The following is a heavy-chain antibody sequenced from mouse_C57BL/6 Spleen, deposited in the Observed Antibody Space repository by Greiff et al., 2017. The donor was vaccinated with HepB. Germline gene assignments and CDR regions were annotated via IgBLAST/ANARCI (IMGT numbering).Heavy chain of an antibody. Sequence: QVQLQQPGAELVKPGASVKLSCKASGYTFTSYWMHWVKQRPGRGLEWIGRIDPNSGGTKYNEKFKSKATLTVDKPSSTAYMQLSSLTSEDSAVYYCARSRELRTTVVATGYFDYWGQGTTLTVSS. V-gene: IGHV1-72*01. D-gene: IGHD1-1*01. CDR3: ARSRELRTTVVATGYFDY. J-gene: IGHJ2*01. CDR2: IDPNSGGT. CDR1: GYTFTSYW.